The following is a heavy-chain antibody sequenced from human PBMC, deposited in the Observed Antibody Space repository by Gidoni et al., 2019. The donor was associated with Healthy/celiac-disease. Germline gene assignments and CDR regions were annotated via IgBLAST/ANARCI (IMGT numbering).Heavy chain of an antibody. J-gene: IGHJ3*02. CDR1: GGSFSGYY. V-gene: IGHV4-34*01. CDR3: ARGYYDSRRPLVAFDI. D-gene: IGHD3-22*01. CDR2: INHSGSP. Sequence: QVQLQQWGAGRVKPSETLSLTCAVYGGSFSGYYWSWIRQPPGKGLEWIGEINHSGSPNYNPSLKSRVTISVDTSKNQFSLKLSSVTAADTAVYYCARGYYDSRRPLVAFDIWGQGTMVTVSS.